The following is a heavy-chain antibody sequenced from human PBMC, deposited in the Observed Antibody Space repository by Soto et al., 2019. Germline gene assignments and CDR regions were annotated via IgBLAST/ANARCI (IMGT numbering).Heavy chain of an antibody. D-gene: IGHD6-13*01. CDR2: ISSSGGST. J-gene: IGHJ4*02. CDR3: AKASTWYPYFDY. Sequence: EVQLLESGGGLVQPGGSLRLSCAASGFTFSSYAMNWVRQAPGKGLEWVSAISSSGGSTYYADSVKGRFTISRDNSKNALYRQRNALTAEDTGVYYCAKASTWYPYFDYWGQGTLVTVSS. V-gene: IGHV3-23*01. CDR1: GFTFSSYA.